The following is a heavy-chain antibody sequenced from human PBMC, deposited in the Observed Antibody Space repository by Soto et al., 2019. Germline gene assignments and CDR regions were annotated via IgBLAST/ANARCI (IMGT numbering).Heavy chain of an antibody. CDR2: IYHSGST. D-gene: IGHD3-22*01. J-gene: IGHJ4*02. Sequence: SETLSLTCAVSGGSISSGGYSWSWIRQPPGKGLEWIGYIYHSGSTYYNPSLKSRVTISVDRSKNQFSLKLSSVTAADTAVYYCARHNYHSSGPSAYWGQGTLVTVSS. CDR3: ARHNYHSSGPSAY. V-gene: IGHV4-30-2*01. CDR1: GGSISSGGYS.